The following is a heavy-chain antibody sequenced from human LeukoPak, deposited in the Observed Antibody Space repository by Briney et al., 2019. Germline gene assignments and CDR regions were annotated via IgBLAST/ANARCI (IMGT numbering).Heavy chain of an antibody. J-gene: IGHJ6*03. D-gene: IGHD3-10*01. CDR1: GYTFTGYY. V-gene: IGHV1-2*02. Sequence: GASVKVSCKASGYTFTGYYMHWVRQAPGQGLEWMGWINPNSGGTNYAQKFQGRVTMTRDTSISTAYMELSRLRSDDTAVYYCARAVLLWFGELYYMDVWGKGTTVTVSS. CDR2: INPNSGGT. CDR3: ARAVLLWFGELYYMDV.